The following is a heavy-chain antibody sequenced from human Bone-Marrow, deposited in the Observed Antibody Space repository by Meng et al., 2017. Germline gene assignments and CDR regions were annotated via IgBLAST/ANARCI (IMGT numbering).Heavy chain of an antibody. J-gene: IGHJ4*02. Sequence: QVQLQQSGPRLGKPSQTLSRTCAISGDSVSGNRALWHWVRQSPSRGLEWLGHTYYRSQWQSHYGASVKSRISIYADTSRNQFSLILNSVTPEDTAVYYCASWYGESWGQGTLVTVSS. CDR3: ASWYGES. CDR1: GDSVSGNRAL. V-gene: IGHV6-1*01. D-gene: IGHD3-10*01. CDR2: TYYRSQWQS.